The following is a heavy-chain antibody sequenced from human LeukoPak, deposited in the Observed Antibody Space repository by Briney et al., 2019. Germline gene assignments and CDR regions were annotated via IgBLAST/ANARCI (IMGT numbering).Heavy chain of an antibody. V-gene: IGHV4-4*07. CDR1: GGSISSGY. CDR3: ASESSGITICFDY. D-gene: IGHD3-9*01. Sequence: SETLSLTCIVSGGSISSGYWSWIRQPAGKGLEWIGRIYTSGSTNYNPSLKSRVTMSVDTSKNQFSLTLCSVTAADPAVYYCASESSGITICFDYWGQGTLVTVSS. CDR2: IYTSGST. J-gene: IGHJ4*02.